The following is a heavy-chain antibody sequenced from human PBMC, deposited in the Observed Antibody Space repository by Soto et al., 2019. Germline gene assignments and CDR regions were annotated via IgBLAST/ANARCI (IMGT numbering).Heavy chain of an antibody. CDR1: GGSISSGGYS. V-gene: IGHV4-30-2*01. Sequence: SSETLSLTCAVSGGSISSGGYSWSWIRQPPGKGLEWIGYIYHSGSTYYNPSLKSRVTISVDRSKNQFSLKLSSVTAADTAVYYCARGRRISWGYGMDVWGQGTTVTVSS. CDR3: ARGRRISWGYGMDV. J-gene: IGHJ6*02. CDR2: IYHSGST. D-gene: IGHD5-12*01.